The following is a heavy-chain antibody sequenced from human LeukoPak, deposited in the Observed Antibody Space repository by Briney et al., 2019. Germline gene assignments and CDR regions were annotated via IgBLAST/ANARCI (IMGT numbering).Heavy chain of an antibody. Sequence: SETLSLTCTVSGGSISSYYWSWIRQPPGKGLEWIGYIYYSGSTNYNPSLKSRVTISVDTSKNQFSLKLSSVTAADTAVYYCARGGLEWLTPYYYYMDVWGKRTTVTVSS. CDR3: ARGGLEWLTPYYYYMDV. V-gene: IGHV4-59*01. CDR2: IYYSGST. CDR1: GGSISSYY. D-gene: IGHD3-3*01. J-gene: IGHJ6*03.